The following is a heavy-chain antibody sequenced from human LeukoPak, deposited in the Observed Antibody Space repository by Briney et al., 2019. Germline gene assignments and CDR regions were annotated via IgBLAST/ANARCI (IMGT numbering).Heavy chain of an antibody. Sequence: ASVKVSCKASGYTFTSYYMHWVRQAPGQGLEWMGIINPSGGSTSYAQKLQGRVTMTRDTSTSTVYMELSSLRSEDTAVYYCARRDTAMVRGGAFDIWGQGTMVTVSS. J-gene: IGHJ3*02. V-gene: IGHV1-46*01. CDR2: INPSGGST. D-gene: IGHD5-18*01. CDR1: GYTFTSYY. CDR3: ARRDTAMVRGGAFDI.